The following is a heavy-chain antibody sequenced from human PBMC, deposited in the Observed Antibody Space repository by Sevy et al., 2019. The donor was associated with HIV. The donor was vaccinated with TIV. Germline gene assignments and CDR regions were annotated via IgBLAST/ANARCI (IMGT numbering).Heavy chain of an antibody. D-gene: IGHD3-22*01. Sequence: SETLSLTCGVYGGSFSGYSWSWIRQPPGKGLEWIGAINHSGSTNYNPSLKSRVTISVDTSKNQFSLKLSSVTAADTAVYYCARWRGTRITMIVVVVTGYFDYWGQGTLVTVSS. CDR2: INHSGST. V-gene: IGHV4-34*01. CDR3: ARWRGTRITMIVVVVTGYFDY. J-gene: IGHJ4*02. CDR1: GGSFSGYS.